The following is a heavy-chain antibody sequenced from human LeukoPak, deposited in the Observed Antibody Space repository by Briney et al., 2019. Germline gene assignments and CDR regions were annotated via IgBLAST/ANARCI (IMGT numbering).Heavy chain of an antibody. CDR3: ASSYYGFWSGQYDY. CDR2: IYHSGST. Sequence: PSQTLSLTCAVSGGSISSGGYPWSWIRQPPGKGLEWIGYIYHSGSTYYNPSLKSRVTISVDRSKNQFSLKLSSVTAADTAVYYCASSYYGFWSGQYDYWGQGTLVTVSS. J-gene: IGHJ4*02. D-gene: IGHD3-3*01. CDR1: GGSISSGGYP. V-gene: IGHV4-30-2*01.